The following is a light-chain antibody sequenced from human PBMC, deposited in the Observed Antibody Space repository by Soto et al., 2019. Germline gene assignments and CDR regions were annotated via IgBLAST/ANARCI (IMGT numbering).Light chain of an antibody. J-gene: IGKJ1*01. CDR1: QYINTR. CDR3: HQRQSWPRT. V-gene: IGKV3-11*01. CDR2: QTS. Sequence: EIVLTHSPXTLSSFPCDRVTLPCKASQYINTRLAWYQHRPGQAPRLLIYQTSIRAAGIPARFSASGSGTDFTLTISDVQPEDFAPYYCHQRQSWPRTFGQGTKVDIK.